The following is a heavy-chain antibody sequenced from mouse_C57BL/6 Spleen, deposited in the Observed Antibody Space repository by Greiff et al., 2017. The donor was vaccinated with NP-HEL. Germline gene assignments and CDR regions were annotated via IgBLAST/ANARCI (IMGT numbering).Heavy chain of an antibody. D-gene: IGHD1-1*01. CDR3: AKGPYYYGSSPFAY. V-gene: IGHV1-55*01. CDR1: GYTFTSYW. CDR2: IYPGSGST. Sequence: VQLQQPGAELVKPGASVKMSCKASGYTFTSYWITWVKQRPGQGLEWIGDIYPGSGSTNYNEKFKSKATLTVDTSSSTAYMQLSSLTSEDSAVYYCAKGPYYYGSSPFAYWGQGTLVTVSA. J-gene: IGHJ3*01.